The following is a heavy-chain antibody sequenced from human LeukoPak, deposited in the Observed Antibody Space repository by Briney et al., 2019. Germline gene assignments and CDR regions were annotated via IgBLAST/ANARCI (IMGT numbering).Heavy chain of an antibody. CDR1: GFTFSNYW. Sequence: GGSLRLSCAASGFTFSNYWMSWVRQAPGKGLEWVANIKQNGSEKNYVDSVKGRFTISRDNAKNSLYLQMNSLRAEDTAVYYCAKEGQLVRYYYYYMDVWGKGTTVTVSS. CDR3: AKEGQLVRYYYYYMDV. V-gene: IGHV3-7*01. J-gene: IGHJ6*03. CDR2: IKQNGSEK. D-gene: IGHD6-6*01.